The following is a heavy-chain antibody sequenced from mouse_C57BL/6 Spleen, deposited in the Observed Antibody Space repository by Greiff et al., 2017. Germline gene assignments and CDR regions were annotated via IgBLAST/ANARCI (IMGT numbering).Heavy chain of an antibody. CDR1: GYTFTSYW. J-gene: IGHJ1*03. V-gene: IGHV1-55*01. CDR3: ARNYGSSYLYWYFDV. Sequence: VQLQQSGAELVKPGASVKMSCKASGYTFTSYWITWVKQRPGQGLEWIGDIYPGSGSTNYNEKFKSKATLTVDTSSSTAYMQLSSLTSEDSAVYYCARNYGSSYLYWYFDVWGTGTTVTVSS. D-gene: IGHD1-1*01. CDR2: IYPGSGST.